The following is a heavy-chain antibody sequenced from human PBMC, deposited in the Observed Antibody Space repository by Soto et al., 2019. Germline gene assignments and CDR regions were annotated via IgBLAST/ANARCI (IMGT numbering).Heavy chain of an antibody. J-gene: IGHJ2*01. V-gene: IGHV3-11*01. D-gene: IGHD6-6*01. CDR3: ARDPRVAARPSWYFDL. CDR2: ISSSGSTI. CDR1: GFTFSDYY. Sequence: QVQLVESGGGLVKPGGSLRLSCAASGFTFSDYYMSWIRQAPGKGLEWVSYISSSGSTIYYADSVKGRFTISRDNAKNSLYLQMNSLRAEDPAVYYCARDPRVAARPSWYFDLWGRGTLVTVSS.